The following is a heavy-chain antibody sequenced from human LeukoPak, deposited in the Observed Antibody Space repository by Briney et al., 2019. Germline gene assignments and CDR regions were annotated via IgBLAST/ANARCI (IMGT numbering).Heavy chain of an antibody. D-gene: IGHD2-2*01. CDR2: IWYDGSNK. J-gene: IGHJ4*02. Sequence: GGSLRLSCAASGFTFSSYGMHWVRQAPGKGLEWVAVIWYDGSNKYYADSVKGRFTISRDNSKNTLYLQMNSLRAEDTAVYYCAKGYCSSTSCPLDYWGQGTLVTVSS. CDR1: GFTFSSYG. V-gene: IGHV3-33*06. CDR3: AKGYCSSTSCPLDY.